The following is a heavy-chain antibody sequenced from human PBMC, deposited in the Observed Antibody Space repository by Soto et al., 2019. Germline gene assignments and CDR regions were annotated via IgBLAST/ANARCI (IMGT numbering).Heavy chain of an antibody. CDR2: ISAYNGNT. CDR1: GYTFTSYG. D-gene: IGHD6-6*01. CDR3: ARGREPSIAARRVYYYYYYMDV. V-gene: IGHV1-18*01. J-gene: IGHJ6*03. Sequence: GASVKVSCKASGYTFTSYGISWVRQAPGQGLEWMGWISAYNGNTNYAQKLQGRVTMTTDTSTSTAYMELRSLRSDDTAVYYCARGREPSIAARRVYYYYYYMDVWAKGTTVTVSS.